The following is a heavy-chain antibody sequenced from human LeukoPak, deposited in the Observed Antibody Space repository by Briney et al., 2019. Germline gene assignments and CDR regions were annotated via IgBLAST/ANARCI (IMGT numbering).Heavy chain of an antibody. CDR1: GFTFSSYA. J-gene: IGHJ4*02. CDR2: ISYDGSNK. V-gene: IGHV3-30-3*01. D-gene: IGHD6-13*01. CDR3: AREGVGGYSSTGVFDY. Sequence: GGSLRLSCAASGFTFSSYAMHWVRQAPGKGLEWVAVISYDGSNKYYADSVKGRFTISRDYSKNTLYLQMNSLRAEDTAVYYCAREGVGGYSSTGVFDYWGQGTLVTVSS.